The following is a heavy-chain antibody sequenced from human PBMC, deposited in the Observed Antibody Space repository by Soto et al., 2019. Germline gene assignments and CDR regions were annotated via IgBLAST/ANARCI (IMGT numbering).Heavy chain of an antibody. J-gene: IGHJ6*02. V-gene: IGHV6-1*01. D-gene: IGHD2-2*01. CDR1: GDSVSSNSAA. Sequence: PSQTLSLTCAISGDSVSSNSAAWNWIRQSPSRGLEWLGRTYYRSKWYNDYAVSVKSRITINPDTSKNQFSLQLNSVTPEDTAVYYCARDLIIGYCSSTSCSTSPYYYYGMDVWGQGTTVTVSS. CDR2: TYYRSKWYN. CDR3: ARDLIIGYCSSTSCSTSPYYYYGMDV.